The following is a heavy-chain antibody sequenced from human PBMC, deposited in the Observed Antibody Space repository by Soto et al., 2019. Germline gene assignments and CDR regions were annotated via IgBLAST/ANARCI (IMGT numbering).Heavy chain of an antibody. CDR3: AKDGSVYSSSSGNDY. D-gene: IGHD6-6*01. Sequence: GGSLTLSCAASGFTFISYAMSWVRQAPGKGLEWVSAISGSGGSTYYADSVKGRFTISRDNSKNTLYLQMNSLRAEDTAVYYCAKDGSVYSSSSGNDYWGQGTLVPVSS. CDR2: ISGSGGST. J-gene: IGHJ4*02. CDR1: GFTFISYA. V-gene: IGHV3-23*01.